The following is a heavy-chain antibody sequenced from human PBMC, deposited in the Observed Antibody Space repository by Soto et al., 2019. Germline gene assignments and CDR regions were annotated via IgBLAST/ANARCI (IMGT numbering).Heavy chain of an antibody. CDR2: MNPNSGNT. Sequence: GASVKVSCKDSGYTFTSYHINWVRQATGQGLEWMGWMNPNSGNTGYAQTLQGRVTMTWDTSISTAYMELSSLRFEDTAMYYCARGHISSTKNWLDPWGQGTLVTVSS. J-gene: IGHJ5*02. CDR1: GYTFTSYH. V-gene: IGHV1-8*01. D-gene: IGHD6-6*01. CDR3: ARGHISSTKNWLDP.